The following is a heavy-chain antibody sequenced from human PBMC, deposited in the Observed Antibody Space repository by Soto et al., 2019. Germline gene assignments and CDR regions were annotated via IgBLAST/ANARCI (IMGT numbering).Heavy chain of an antibody. J-gene: IGHJ6*03. CDR3: TTDRSADFWSGYQYYYYMAV. V-gene: IGHV3-15*01. CDR1: GFTFGDYY. Sequence: GSLRLSCAASGFTFGDYYMSWIRQAPGKGLEWVARIKSKTDGGTTDYAAPVKGRFTISRDDSKNTLYLQMNSLKTEDTAVYYCTTDRSADFWSGYQYYYYMAVWGKGTTVTVSS. CDR2: IKSKTDGGTT. D-gene: IGHD3-3*01.